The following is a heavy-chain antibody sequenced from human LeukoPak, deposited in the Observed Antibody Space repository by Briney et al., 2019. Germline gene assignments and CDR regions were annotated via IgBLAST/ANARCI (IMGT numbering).Heavy chain of an antibody. D-gene: IGHD2-15*01. CDR3: ARVGVSATNTPAFDY. Sequence: PGGSLRFSCEVSGFDFTSYVMTWVRQAPGKGLEWVSSITAGSSYIDYTPSVEGRFTISRDNSKNSLFLHMNSLRAEDTALYYCARVGVSATNTPAFDYWGQGTLVTVSS. V-gene: IGHV3-21*01. CDR2: ITAGSSYI. CDR1: GFDFTSYV. J-gene: IGHJ4*02.